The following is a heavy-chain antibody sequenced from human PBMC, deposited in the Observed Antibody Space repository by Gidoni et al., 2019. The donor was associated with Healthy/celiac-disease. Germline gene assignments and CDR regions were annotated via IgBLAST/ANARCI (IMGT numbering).Heavy chain of an antibody. V-gene: IGHV4-34*01. J-gene: IGHJ4*02. CDR3: AISIGYCSGGSCYPDY. D-gene: IGHD2-15*01. CDR1: GGCLSGYY. Sequence: QVQLQQWGAGLLKPSETLSLTCAVSGGCLSGYYWSWIRQPPVKGLEWLGEINHSGSTNYNPSLKSRVTISVDTSKNQFSLKLSSVTAADTAVYYCAISIGYCSGGSCYPDYWGQGTLVTVSS. CDR2: INHSGST.